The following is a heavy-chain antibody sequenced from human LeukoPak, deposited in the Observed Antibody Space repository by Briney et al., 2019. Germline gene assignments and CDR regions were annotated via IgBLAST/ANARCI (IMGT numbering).Heavy chain of an antibody. CDR1: VFTFSSYS. CDR2: ISSSSSYI. CDR3: ARDNWDIVVVVAATTSDDGMDV. J-gene: IGHJ6*02. Sequence: GGSLRLSCAASVFTFSSYSMNWVRQAPGKGLEWVSSISSSSSYIYYADSVKGRFTISRDNAKNSLYLQMNSLRAEDTAVYYCARDNWDIVVVVAATTSDDGMDVWGQGTTVTVSS. V-gene: IGHV3-21*01. D-gene: IGHD2-15*01.